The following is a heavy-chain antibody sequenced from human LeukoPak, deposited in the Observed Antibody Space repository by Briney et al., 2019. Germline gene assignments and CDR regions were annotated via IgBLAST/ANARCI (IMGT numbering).Heavy chain of an antibody. J-gene: IGHJ4*02. Sequence: PGGSLRLSRAASGFTFSSYNFNWVRQAPGKGLEWISYISTSSSPIYYADSVKGRFTISRDNAKNSLYLQMNSLRAEDTAVYYCARDNRGFDYWGQGTLVTVSS. CDR2: ISTSSSPI. CDR3: ARDNRGFDY. D-gene: IGHD1-14*01. CDR1: GFTFSSYN. V-gene: IGHV3-48*04.